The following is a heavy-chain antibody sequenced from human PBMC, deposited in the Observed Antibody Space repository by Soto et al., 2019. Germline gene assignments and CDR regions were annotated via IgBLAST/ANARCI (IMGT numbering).Heavy chain of an antibody. D-gene: IGHD2-2*01. CDR2: ISSSSSYT. CDR1: GLTFSDYY. CDR3: ARAVVGVVPAAKGFNYYYYGMDV. V-gene: IGHV3-11*05. Sequence: SIRLCSAASGLTFSDYYVVWIRQKPGKGLEWVSYISSSSSYTNYADSVKGRFTISRDNAKNSLYLQMNSLRAEDTAVYYCARAVVGVVPAAKGFNYYYYGMDVWGQGTTVTVSS. J-gene: IGHJ6*02.